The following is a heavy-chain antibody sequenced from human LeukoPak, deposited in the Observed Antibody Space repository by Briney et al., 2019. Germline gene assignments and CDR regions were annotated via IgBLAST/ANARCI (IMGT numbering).Heavy chain of an antibody. CDR3: TTVGTVTSFSWFDP. CDR1: GYTLTELS. D-gene: IGHD4-17*01. CDR2: FDPEDGET. Sequence: ASVKVSCKVSGYTLTELSMHWVRQAPGKGLEWMGGFDPEDGETIYAQKFQGRVTMTEDTSTDTAYMELSSLRSEDTAVYYCTTVGTVTSFSWFDPWGQGTLVTVSS. J-gene: IGHJ5*02. V-gene: IGHV1-24*01.